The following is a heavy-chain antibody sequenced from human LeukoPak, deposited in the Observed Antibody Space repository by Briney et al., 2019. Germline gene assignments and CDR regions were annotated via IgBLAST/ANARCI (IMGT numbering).Heavy chain of an antibody. Sequence: AAVKVSCKTSGYTFTDYYMHWVRQAPGQGLEWMGWINPKSGGTNYAQKFQGRVTMTRDTSISTAYMELSRLRSDDTAVYYCARDRGSGILDYWGQGTLVTVSS. D-gene: IGHD3-10*01. CDR1: GYTFTDYY. CDR2: INPKSGGT. CDR3: ARDRGSGILDY. V-gene: IGHV1-2*02. J-gene: IGHJ4*02.